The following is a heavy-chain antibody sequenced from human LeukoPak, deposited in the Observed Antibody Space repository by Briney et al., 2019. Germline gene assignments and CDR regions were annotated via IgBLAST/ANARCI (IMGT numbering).Heavy chain of an antibody. Sequence: GGSLRLSCAASGFTFSSYGMHWVRQAPGKGLEWVAVIWYDGSNKYYADSVKGRFTISRDNSKNTLYLQMNSLRAEDTAVYYCARVGEQWLPYGMDVWGQGTTVTVSS. CDR2: IWYDGSNK. V-gene: IGHV3-33*01. J-gene: IGHJ6*02. CDR1: GFTFSSYG. D-gene: IGHD6-19*01. CDR3: ARVGEQWLPYGMDV.